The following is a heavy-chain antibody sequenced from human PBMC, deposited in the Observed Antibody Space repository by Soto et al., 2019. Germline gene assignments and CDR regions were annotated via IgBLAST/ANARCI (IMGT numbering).Heavy chain of an antibody. Sequence: GGSLRLSCAASGVTVSSYAMSWVRQAPGKGLEWVSAISGSGGSTYYADSVKGRFTISRDNSKNTLYLQMNSLRAEDTAVYYCAKGSRNYDILTGYDLAYFDYWGQGTLVTVSS. J-gene: IGHJ4*02. CDR2: ISGSGGST. V-gene: IGHV3-23*01. D-gene: IGHD3-9*01. CDR1: GVTVSSYA. CDR3: AKGSRNYDILTGYDLAYFDY.